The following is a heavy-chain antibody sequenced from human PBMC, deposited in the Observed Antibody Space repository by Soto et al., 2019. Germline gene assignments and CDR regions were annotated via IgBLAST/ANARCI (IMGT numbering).Heavy chain of an antibody. Sequence: EVQLVESGGGLVQPGGSLRLSCAASGFTFSDHYMDWVRQAPGKGLEWVGRTRNKANSYTTEYAASVKGRFTISRDDSKNSLYLQMNSLKTEDTAVYYCAREEVGGDFDYWGQGTLVTVSS. V-gene: IGHV3-72*01. CDR1: GFTFSDHY. CDR2: TRNKANSYTT. J-gene: IGHJ4*02. CDR3: AREEVGGDFDY. D-gene: IGHD3-16*01.